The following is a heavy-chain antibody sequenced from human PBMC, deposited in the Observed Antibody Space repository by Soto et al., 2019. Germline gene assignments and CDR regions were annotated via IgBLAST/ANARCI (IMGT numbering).Heavy chain of an antibody. Sequence: SETLSLTCTVSGVSITSGGYYCNWIRQHPGQGLEWIGYIFYTGTTRYNSALQSRVSISVDSTKNHFSLKMTSVTAADTAVYYCARDTTRCGLALSTGLDPWGPATVVTLSS. J-gene: IGHJ5*02. D-gene: IGHD2-21*01. CDR2: IFYTGTT. V-gene: IGHV4-31*03. CDR3: ARDTTRCGLALSTGLDP. CDR1: GVSITSGGYY.